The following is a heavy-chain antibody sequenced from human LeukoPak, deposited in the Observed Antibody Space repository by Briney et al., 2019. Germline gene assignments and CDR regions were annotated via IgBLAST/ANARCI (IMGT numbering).Heavy chain of an antibody. CDR3: ASPPQWELLPLDY. J-gene: IGHJ4*02. CDR1: GFTFSSYA. D-gene: IGHD1-26*01. CDR2: ISYDGSNK. V-gene: IGHV3-30*04. Sequence: GGSLRLSCAASGFTFSSYAMHWVRQAPGKGLEWVAVISYDGSNKYYADSVKGRFTISRDNSKNTLYLQMNSLRAEDTAVYYCASPPQWELLPLDYWGQGTLVTVSS.